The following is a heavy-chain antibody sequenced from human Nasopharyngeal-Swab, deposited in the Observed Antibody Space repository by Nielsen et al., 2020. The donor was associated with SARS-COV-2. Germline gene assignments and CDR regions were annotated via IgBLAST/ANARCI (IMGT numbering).Heavy chain of an antibody. V-gene: IGHV3-7*03. CDR1: GLTFSGYW. CDR2: IKEDGSEK. J-gene: IGHJ4*02. D-gene: IGHD5-18*01. Sequence: GESLKISCAASGLTFSGYWMSWVRQAPGKGPEWVANIKEDGSEKYYVDSVKGRFTISRDNAKNSLYLQMSSLRVEDTAVYYCATARAYNYGPSFDYWGQGTLVTVSS. CDR3: ATARAYNYGPSFDY.